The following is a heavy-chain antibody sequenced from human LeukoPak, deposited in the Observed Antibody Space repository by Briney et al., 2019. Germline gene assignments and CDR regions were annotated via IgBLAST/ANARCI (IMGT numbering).Heavy chain of an antibody. CDR2: IYYSGST. V-gene: IGHV4-31*03. D-gene: IGHD4-17*01. CDR1: GGSISSGGYY. CDR3: ARKNGDYGVIWFDP. J-gene: IGHJ5*02. Sequence: SQTLSLTCTVSGGSISSGGYYWSWIRQHPGKGLEWIGDIYYSGSTYYNPSLKSRVTISVDTSKNQFSLKLSSVTAADTAVYYCARKNGDYGVIWFDPWGQGTLVTVSS.